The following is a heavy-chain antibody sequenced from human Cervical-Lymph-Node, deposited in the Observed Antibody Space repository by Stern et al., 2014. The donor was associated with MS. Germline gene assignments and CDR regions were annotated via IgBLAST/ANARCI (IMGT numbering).Heavy chain of an antibody. CDR3: ARLGHKTGNPGWFDP. D-gene: IGHD1-1*01. CDR2: VSYGGSA. V-gene: IGHV4-59*11. Sequence: DQLVESGPGLVKPSETLSLSCTVSGGSIRSHYWSWIRQPPGKGLEWIGSVSYGGSANHKSSLKSRVSISLDTSNNQLFLNLASVTAADTAVYYCARLGHKTGNPGWFDPRGRGTPVTVSS. J-gene: IGHJ5*02. CDR1: GGSIRSHY.